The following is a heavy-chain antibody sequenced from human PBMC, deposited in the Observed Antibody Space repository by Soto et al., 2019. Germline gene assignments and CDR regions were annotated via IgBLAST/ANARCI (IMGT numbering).Heavy chain of an antibody. V-gene: IGHV3-23*01. Sequence: PGGSLRLSCAASGFTFSSYAMSWVRQAPGKGLEWVPAISGSGGSTYYADSVKGRFTISRDNSKNTLYLQMNSLRAEDTAVYYCAKEDLSSTRLQYYYYYGMDVWGQGTTVTVSS. CDR1: GFTFSSYA. J-gene: IGHJ6*02. CDR3: AKEDLSSTRLQYYYYYGMDV. CDR2: ISGSGGST. D-gene: IGHD2-2*01.